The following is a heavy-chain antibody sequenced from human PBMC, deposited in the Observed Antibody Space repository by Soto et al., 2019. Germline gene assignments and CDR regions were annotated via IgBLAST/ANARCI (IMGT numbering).Heavy chain of an antibody. V-gene: IGHV1-69*01. J-gene: IGHJ6*02. CDR1: GGTFSSYA. CDR2: IIPIFGTA. D-gene: IGHD6-13*01. CDR3: ARGDIWVAAAGTSLIGMDV. Sequence: QVQLVQSGAEVKKPGSSVKVSCKASGGTFSSYAISWVRQAPGQGLEWMGGIIPIFGTANYAQKFQGRVTITADESTSTAYMELSSLRSEDTAVYYCARGDIWVAAAGTSLIGMDVWGQGTTVTVSS.